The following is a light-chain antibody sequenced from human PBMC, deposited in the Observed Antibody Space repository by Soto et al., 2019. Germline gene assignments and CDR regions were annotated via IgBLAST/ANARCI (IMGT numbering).Light chain of an antibody. CDR2: DAS. J-gene: IGKJ4*01. V-gene: IGKV1-5*01. CDR1: QSISNW. CDR3: QQSYSTPLT. Sequence: DIQMTQSPSTLSASVGDRVTITCRASQSISNWLAWYQQKAGKVPKLLIYDASTLASGVPSRFSGSGSGTEFTLTISSLQPEDFATYYCQQSYSTPLTFGGGTKVDI.